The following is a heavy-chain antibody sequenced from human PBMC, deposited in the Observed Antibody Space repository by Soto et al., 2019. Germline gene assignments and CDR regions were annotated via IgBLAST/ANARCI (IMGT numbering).Heavy chain of an antibody. CDR3: ARAIAARRDYYYYGMDV. Sequence: GESLKISCKGSGYSFTSYWIGWVRQMPGKGLEWMGIIYPGDSDTRYSPSFQGQVTISADKSISTAYLQWSSLKASDTAMYYCARAIAARRDYYYYGMDVWGQGTTVTVSS. J-gene: IGHJ6*02. V-gene: IGHV5-51*01. D-gene: IGHD6-6*01. CDR1: GYSFTSYW. CDR2: IYPGDSDT.